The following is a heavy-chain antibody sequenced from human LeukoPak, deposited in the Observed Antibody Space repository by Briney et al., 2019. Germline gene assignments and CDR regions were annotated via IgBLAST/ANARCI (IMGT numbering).Heavy chain of an antibody. CDR1: GGSFSGYY. D-gene: IGHD5-18*01. CDR2: INHSGST. V-gene: IGHV4-34*01. Sequence: SETLSLTCAVYGGSFSGYYWSWIRQPPGKGLEWIGEINHSGSTNYNPSLKSRVTISVDTSKNQFSLKLSSVTAADTAVYYCARHKRGYSYGYDYWGQGPLVPVSS. CDR3: ARHKRGYSYGYDY. J-gene: IGHJ4*02.